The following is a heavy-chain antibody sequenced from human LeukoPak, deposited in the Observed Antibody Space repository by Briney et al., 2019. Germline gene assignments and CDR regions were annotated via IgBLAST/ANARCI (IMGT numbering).Heavy chain of an antibody. J-gene: IGHJ5*02. V-gene: IGHV3-73*01. CDR2: IRSKANSSAT. Sequence: GGSLRLSCAASGFTFSGSAMHWVRQASGKGLEWVGRIRSKANSSATAHAASVNGRLTIARDDSKNTAYLQMNSLKTEDTAVYYCTRHYSSVPAAKTYWFDPWGQGTLVTVSS. CDR1: GFTFSGSA. D-gene: IGHD2-2*01. CDR3: TRHYSSVPAAKTYWFDP.